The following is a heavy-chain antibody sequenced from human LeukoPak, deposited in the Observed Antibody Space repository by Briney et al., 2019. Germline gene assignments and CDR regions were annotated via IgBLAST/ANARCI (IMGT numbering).Heavy chain of an antibody. CDR2: ISSSSSYI. V-gene: IGHV3-21*01. CDR1: GFTFSSYS. D-gene: IGHD4-17*01. Sequence: GGSLRLSCAASGFTFSSYSMNWVRQAPGKGLEWVSSISSSSSYIYYADPVKGRFTISRDNSKNTLYLQMNSLRAEDTAVYYCARDGDYGDYLIDYWGQGTLVTVSS. CDR3: ARDGDYGDYLIDY. J-gene: IGHJ4*02.